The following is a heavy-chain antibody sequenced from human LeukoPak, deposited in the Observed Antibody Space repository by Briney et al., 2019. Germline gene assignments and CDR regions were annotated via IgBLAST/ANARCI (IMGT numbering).Heavy chain of an antibody. CDR1: GGSFSGYY. J-gene: IGHJ4*02. CDR3: ARGVTPDY. Sequence: SETLSLTCAVYGGSFSGYYWSWIRQPPGKGLEWIGEINHSGSTNYNPSLKSRVTISVDTSKNQFSLKLSSVTAADTAVYYCARGVTPDYWGQGTLVTVSS. CDR2: INHSGST. D-gene: IGHD2-21*02. V-gene: IGHV4-34*01.